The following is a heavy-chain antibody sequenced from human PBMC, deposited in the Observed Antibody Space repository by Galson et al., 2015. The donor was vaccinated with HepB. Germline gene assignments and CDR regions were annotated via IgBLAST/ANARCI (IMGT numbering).Heavy chain of an antibody. CDR2: INPHNGGA. D-gene: IGHD2-15*01. J-gene: IGHJ5*02. CDR1: GYTFGGYF. Sequence: SVKVSCKASGYTFGGYFTHWVRQAPGQGLEWMGRINPHNGGAIYAQQFQGRVTMTSDTSASTAYMELSRLRFDDTAIYYCARGLTAAGSWLDPWGQGTLVTVSS. V-gene: IGHV1-2*06. CDR3: ARGLTAAGSWLDP.